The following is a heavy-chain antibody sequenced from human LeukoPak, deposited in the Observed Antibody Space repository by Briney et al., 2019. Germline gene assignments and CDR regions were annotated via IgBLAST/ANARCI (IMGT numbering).Heavy chain of an antibody. D-gene: IGHD6-19*01. CDR2: IYSGGST. Sequence: GGSLRLSCAASGFTVSSNYMSWVRQAPGKGLEWVSVIYSGGSTYYAESVRGRFTISRDNSKNTLYLQVNSLRAEDTAAYYCAKSEGSSSARRFDYWGQGTLVTVSS. V-gene: IGHV3-53*01. CDR3: AKSEGSSSARRFDY. CDR1: GFTVSSNY. J-gene: IGHJ4*02.